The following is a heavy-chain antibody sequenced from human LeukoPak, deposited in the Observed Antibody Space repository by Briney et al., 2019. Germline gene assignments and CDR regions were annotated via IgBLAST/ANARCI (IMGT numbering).Heavy chain of an antibody. CDR1: GYTFTGYY. CDR3: ARSPSSSWYYFDY. J-gene: IGHJ4*02. CDR2: INPNSGGT. D-gene: IGHD6-13*01. Sequence: ASVKVSCRASGYTFTGYYMHWVRQAPGQGLEWMGWINPNSGGTNYAQEFQARVTMTRDTSISTAYMELSRLRSDDTAVYYCARSPSSSWYYFDYWGQGTLVTVSS. V-gene: IGHV1-2*02.